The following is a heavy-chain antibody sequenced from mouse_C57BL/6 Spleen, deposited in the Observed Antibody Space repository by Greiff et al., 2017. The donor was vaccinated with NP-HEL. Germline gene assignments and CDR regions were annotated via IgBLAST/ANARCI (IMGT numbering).Heavy chain of an antibody. CDR2: ISSGGDYI. Sequence: EVNVVESGEGLVKPGGSLKLSCAASGFTFSSYAMSWVRQTPEKRLEWVAYISSGGDYIYYADTVKGRFTISRDNARNTLYLQMSSLKSEDTAMYYCTRELGYYAMDYWGQGTSVTVSS. V-gene: IGHV5-9-1*02. J-gene: IGHJ4*01. CDR1: GFTFSSYA. D-gene: IGHD4-1*01. CDR3: TRELGYYAMDY.